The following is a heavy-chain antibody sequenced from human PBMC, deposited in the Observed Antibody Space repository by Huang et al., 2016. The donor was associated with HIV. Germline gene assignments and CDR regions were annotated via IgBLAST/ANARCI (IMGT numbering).Heavy chain of an antibody. CDR1: GYTLTELS. CDR2: FAREHGET. Sequence: VQLVQSGAEVKKPGASVMVSCKVSGYTLTELSIHWVRQAPGKGLEWMGGFAREHGETIYAQNFQGRVTMTEDTSTDTAYMELHSLRPEDTAVYYCAAGYDTYYDIWGQGTMVIASS. J-gene: IGHJ3*02. D-gene: IGHD2-21*01. V-gene: IGHV1-24*01. CDR3: AAGYDTYYDI.